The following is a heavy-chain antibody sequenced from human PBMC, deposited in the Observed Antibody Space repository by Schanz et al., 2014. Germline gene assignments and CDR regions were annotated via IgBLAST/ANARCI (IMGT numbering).Heavy chain of an antibody. Sequence: QVQLVESGGGVVKPGGSLRLSCAASGLTFSDYYMSWIRQAPGKGLEWVSYISSSSSYTNYADSVKGRFTTSRDNGKKSMYLQMNSLRAEDTAVYYCARLDSSSWYPRYWGQGTLVTVSS. J-gene: IGHJ4*02. CDR2: ISSSSSYT. CDR1: GLTFSDYY. D-gene: IGHD6-13*01. CDR3: ARLDSSSWYPRY. V-gene: IGHV3-11*05.